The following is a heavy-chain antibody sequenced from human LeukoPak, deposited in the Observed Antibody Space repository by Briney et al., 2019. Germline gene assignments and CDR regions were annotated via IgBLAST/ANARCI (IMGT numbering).Heavy chain of an antibody. CDR1: GFTFSSYA. D-gene: IGHD6-13*01. CDR2: ISWNSGSI. V-gene: IGHV3-9*01. CDR3: AKAPFPGIAAAGTHFDY. J-gene: IGHJ4*02. Sequence: GGSLRLSCAASGFTFSSYAMHWVRQAPGKGLEWVSGISWNSGSIGYADSVKGRFTISRDNAKNSLYLQMNSLRAEDTALYYCAKAPFPGIAAAGTHFDYWGQGTLVTVSS.